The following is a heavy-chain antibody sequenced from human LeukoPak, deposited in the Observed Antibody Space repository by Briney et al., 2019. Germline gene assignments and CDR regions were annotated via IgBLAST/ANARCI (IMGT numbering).Heavy chain of an antibody. V-gene: IGHV3-30*03. Sequence: AGGSLRLSCAASGFTFSSNGMHWVRQAPGKGLEWVAVISYDGSKKYYADSVKGRFTISRDNSKNTLYLQMNSLRAEDTAVYYCARDSSGPWFDPWGQGTLVTVSS. J-gene: IGHJ5*02. CDR1: GFTFSSNG. CDR3: ARDSSGPWFDP. D-gene: IGHD6-6*01. CDR2: ISYDGSKK.